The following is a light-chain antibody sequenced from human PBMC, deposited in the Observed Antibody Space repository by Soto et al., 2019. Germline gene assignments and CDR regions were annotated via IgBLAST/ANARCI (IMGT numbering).Light chain of an antibody. Sequence: DIQMTQSPSSLSASVGDRVTITCRASQGIXXYLAWYQQKPGKVPKLLIYAASTLQSGVPSRFSGSGSGTDXXXTIXXXXXEDVATYYCQKYNSAPLTFGGGTKVEIK. CDR3: QKYNSAPLT. CDR2: AAS. CDR1: QGIXXY. J-gene: IGKJ4*01. V-gene: IGKV1-27*01.